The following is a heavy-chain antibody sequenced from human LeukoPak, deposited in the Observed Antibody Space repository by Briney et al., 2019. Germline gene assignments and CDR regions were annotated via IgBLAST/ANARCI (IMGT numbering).Heavy chain of an antibody. V-gene: IGHV4-39*07. D-gene: IGHD3-10*01. CDR3: ARESYYYGSGAYDP. CDR1: GGSIRSGTYW. J-gene: IGHJ5*02. CDR2: IYYSGST. Sequence: PSETLSLTCSVSGGSIRSGTYWWGWIRQPPGTGLEWIGRIYYSGSTYYNPSLMGRVTISMDTSKNQFSLKLTSVTAADTAVYYCARESYYYGSGAYDPWGQGTLVTVSS.